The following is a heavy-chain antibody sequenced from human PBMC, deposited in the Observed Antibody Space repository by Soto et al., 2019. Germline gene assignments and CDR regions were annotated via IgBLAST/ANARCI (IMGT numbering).Heavy chain of an antibody. V-gene: IGHV4-34*01. CDR3: ARDIITVIGGQIYYYFGMDV. CDR2: INQSGTT. Sequence: SETLSLTCAVGGGSFSEYYCSWIRQPPGKGLEWIGEINQSGTTHYNPSLKGRLNITIDTSKNQFSLKLTSVTAADTATYYCARDIITVIGGQIYYYFGMDVWGQGTTVTVSS. J-gene: IGHJ6*02. CDR1: GGSFSEYY. D-gene: IGHD3-10*01.